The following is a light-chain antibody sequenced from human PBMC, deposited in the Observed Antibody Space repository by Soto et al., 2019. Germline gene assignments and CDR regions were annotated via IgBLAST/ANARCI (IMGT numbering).Light chain of an antibody. Sequence: DIVMTQSPLSLPVTPGEPASISCRSSQSLLHGNGYNYLDWYLQKPGQSPQLLIYLGSNRASGVHDRFSGSGSGTDFTLTISRLEAEDVGVYYCMQTLQTPYTFGQGTKLEIK. J-gene: IGKJ2*01. CDR3: MQTLQTPYT. V-gene: IGKV2-28*01. CDR1: QSLLHGNGYNY. CDR2: LGS.